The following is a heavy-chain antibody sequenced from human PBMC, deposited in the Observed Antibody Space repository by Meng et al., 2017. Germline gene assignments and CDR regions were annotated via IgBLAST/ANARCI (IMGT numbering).Heavy chain of an antibody. CDR3: ARGSGYSYGFNWYFDL. CDR2: IYHSGST. CDR1: GGSISSSNW. J-gene: IGHJ2*01. D-gene: IGHD5-18*01. Sequence: LQLEESGPGLVKPSGTLSLTCAVSGGSISSSNWWSWVRQPPGKGLEWIGEIYHSGSTNYNPSLKSRVTISVDKSKNQFSLKLSSVTAADTAVYYCARGSGYSYGFNWYFDLWGRGTLVTVSS. V-gene: IGHV4-4*02.